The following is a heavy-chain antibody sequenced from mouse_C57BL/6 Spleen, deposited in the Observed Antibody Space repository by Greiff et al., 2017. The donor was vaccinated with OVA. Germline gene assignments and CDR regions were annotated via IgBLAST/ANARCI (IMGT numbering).Heavy chain of an antibody. J-gene: IGHJ2*01. CDR2: IYPSDSET. D-gene: IGHD3-3*01. V-gene: IGHV1-61*01. CDR1: GYTFTSYW. CDR3: ARGDLGPRGFDY. Sequence: QVQLQQPGAELVRPGSSVKLSCKASGYTFTSYWMDWVKQRPGQGLEWIGNIYPSDSETHYNQKFKDKATLTVDKSSSTAYMQLSSLTSEDSAVYYCARGDLGPRGFDYWGQGTTLTVSS.